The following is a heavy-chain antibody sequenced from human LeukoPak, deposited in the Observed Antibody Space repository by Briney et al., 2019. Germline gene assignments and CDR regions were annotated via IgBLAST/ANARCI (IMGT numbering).Heavy chain of an antibody. CDR3: ARLWFGELWYYYGMDV. Sequence: SETLSLTCTVSGVSISSYYWSWIRQPPGKGLEWIGNIYYSGSTNYNPSLKSRVTISVDTSKNQFSLKLSSVTAADTAVYYCARLWFGELWYYYGMDVWGQGTTVTVSS. D-gene: IGHD3-10*01. CDR2: IYYSGST. CDR1: GVSISSYY. V-gene: IGHV4-59*01. J-gene: IGHJ6*02.